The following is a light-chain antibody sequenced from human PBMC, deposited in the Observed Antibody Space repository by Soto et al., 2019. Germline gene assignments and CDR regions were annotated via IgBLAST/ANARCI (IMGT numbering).Light chain of an antibody. V-gene: IGKV3-11*01. CDR3: QQRSNWPPLT. J-gene: IGKJ4*01. CDR1: QSVSSY. CDR2: DAS. Sequence: EIVLTQSPATLSLSPGERATLSCRASQSVSSYLAWYQQKPGQAPRLLIYDASNRATGIPARFSGSGSGTAFTLTISSLEPEDFAVYYCQQRSNWPPLTFGGGTQVAIK.